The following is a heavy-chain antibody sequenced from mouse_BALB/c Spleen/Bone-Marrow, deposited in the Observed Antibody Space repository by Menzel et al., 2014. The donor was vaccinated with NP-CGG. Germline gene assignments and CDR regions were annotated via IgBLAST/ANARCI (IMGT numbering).Heavy chain of an antibody. CDR1: GFDFSRYW. CDR3: ARPDYYGYLNY. CDR2: INPDSRTI. D-gene: IGHD1-1*01. J-gene: IGHJ2*01. Sequence: EVKLMESGGGLVQPGGSLKLSCAASGFDFSRYWMSWVRQAPGKGLEWIGEINPDSRTINYSPSLKDKFIISRDNAKNTLYLRLNKVRSVDTALYYCARPDYYGYLNYWGQGTTLTVSS. V-gene: IGHV4-1*02.